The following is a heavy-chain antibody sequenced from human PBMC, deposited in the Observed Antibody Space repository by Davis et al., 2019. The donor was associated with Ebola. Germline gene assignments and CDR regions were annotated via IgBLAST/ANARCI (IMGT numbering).Heavy chain of an antibody. CDR2: INPNSGGT. D-gene: IGHD3-22*01. CDR1: GYPFNGYG. J-gene: IGHJ5*02. Sequence: ASVKVSCKASGYPFNGYGIGWVRQAPGQGLEWMGRINPNSGGTNYAQKFQGRVTMTRNTSISTAYMELSSLRSEDTAVYYCARGRRVDSSGYYRNWFDPWGQGTLVTVSS. CDR3: ARGRRVDSSGYYRNWFDP. V-gene: IGHV1-8*01.